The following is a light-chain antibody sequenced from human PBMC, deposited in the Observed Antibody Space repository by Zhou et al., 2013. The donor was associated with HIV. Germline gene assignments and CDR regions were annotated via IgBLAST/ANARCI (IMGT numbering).Light chain of an antibody. J-gene: IGKJ1*01. V-gene: IGKV1-5*03. Sequence: IQMTQSTSTLSASVGDRVTITCRASQSISDLLAWYQQQPGKAPKLLIHKASNLETGVPSRFSGSGSGTEFTLTITSLQPDDFATYYCQQYKTYSQTFGQGTKIEMK. CDR3: QQYKTYSQT. CDR2: KAS. CDR1: QSISDL.